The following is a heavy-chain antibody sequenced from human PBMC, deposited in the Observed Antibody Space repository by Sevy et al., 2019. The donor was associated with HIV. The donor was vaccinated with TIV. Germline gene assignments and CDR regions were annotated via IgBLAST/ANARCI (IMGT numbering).Heavy chain of an antibody. Sequence: GGSLRLSCTGSGFTFGDYAMSWVRQAPGKGLEWVAFLKHKAYGGTLDYAASVKGRFSISRDDTKSIVHLQMNDLKTEDTAIYYCTRWKGVQSIFDYWGQGALVTVSS. V-gene: IGHV3-49*04. J-gene: IGHJ4*02. D-gene: IGHD1-1*01. CDR1: GFTFGDYA. CDR2: LKHKAYGGTL. CDR3: TRWKGVQSIFDY.